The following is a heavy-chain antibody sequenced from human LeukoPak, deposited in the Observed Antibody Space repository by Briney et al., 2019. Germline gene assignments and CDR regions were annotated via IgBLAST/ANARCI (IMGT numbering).Heavy chain of an antibody. CDR2: ISAYNGNT. CDR1: GYTFTGYY. D-gene: IGHD1-26*01. CDR3: ASSSTDEGYYFAN. Sequence: ASVKVSCKASGYTFTGYYMHWVRQAPGQGLEWMGWISAYNGNTNYAQKLQGRVTMTTDTSTSTAYMELRSLRADDTAVYYCASSSTDEGYYFANWGEGTLVTVS. V-gene: IGHV1-18*04. J-gene: IGHJ4*02.